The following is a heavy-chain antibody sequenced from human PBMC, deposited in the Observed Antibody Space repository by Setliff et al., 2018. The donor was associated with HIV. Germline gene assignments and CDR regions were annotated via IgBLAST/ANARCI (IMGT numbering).Heavy chain of an antibody. CDR2: FYYNGDS. CDR3: AKDRNFYDSSGYPYYFDY. D-gene: IGHD3-22*01. Sequence: SETLSLTCTVSGDSVNDRSYFWGWIRQPPGKGLEWIGTFYYNGDSRYNPSLKSRVTISVDTSKNQFSLNLNSVTAADTAVYYCAKDRNFYDSSGYPYYFDYWGRGTLVTVSS. CDR1: GDSVNDRSYF. J-gene: IGHJ4*02. V-gene: IGHV4-39*02.